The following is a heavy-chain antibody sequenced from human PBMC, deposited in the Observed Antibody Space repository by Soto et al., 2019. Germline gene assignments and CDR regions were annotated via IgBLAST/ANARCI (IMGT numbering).Heavy chain of an antibody. V-gene: IGHV4-39*01. CDR3: ARHYVWGSYRNFDY. J-gene: IGHJ4*02. CDR1: GGSISSSSYY. Sequence: PSETLSLTCTVSGGSISSSSYYWGWIRQPPGKGLEWIGSIYYSGSTYYNPSLKSRVTISVDTSKNQFSLKLSSVTAADTAVYYCARHYVWGSYRNFDYWGQGTLVTVSS. CDR2: IYYSGST. D-gene: IGHD3-16*02.